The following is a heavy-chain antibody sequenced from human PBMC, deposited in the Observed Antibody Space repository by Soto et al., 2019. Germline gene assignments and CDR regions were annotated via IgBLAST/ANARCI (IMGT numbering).Heavy chain of an antibody. D-gene: IGHD6-19*01. J-gene: IGHJ4*02. CDR1: GGSISSSSYY. CDR3: ARHQRYSSGWYYFDY. V-gene: IGHV4-39*01. Sequence: SETLSLTCTVSGGSISSSSYYWGWIRQPPGKGLEWIGSIYYSGSTYYNPPLKSRVTISEDPSKNQFSLKLSSVTAADTAVYYCARHQRYSSGWYYFDYWGQGTLVTVSS. CDR2: IYYSGST.